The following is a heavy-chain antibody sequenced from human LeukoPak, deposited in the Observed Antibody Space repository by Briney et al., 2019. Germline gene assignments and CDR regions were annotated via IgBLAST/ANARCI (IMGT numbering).Heavy chain of an antibody. Sequence: GGSLRLSCPASGFTVSSNYMSWVRQAPGKGLEWVSVIYSGGSTYYADSVKGRFTISRDNSKNTLYLQMNSLRAEDTAVYYCARDQPNSSSWYFDYWGQGTLVTVSS. D-gene: IGHD6-13*01. CDR2: IYSGGST. V-gene: IGHV3-66*01. CDR3: ARDQPNSSSWYFDY. CDR1: GFTVSSNY. J-gene: IGHJ4*02.